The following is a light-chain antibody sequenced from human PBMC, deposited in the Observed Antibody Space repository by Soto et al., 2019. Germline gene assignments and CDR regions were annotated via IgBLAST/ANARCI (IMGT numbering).Light chain of an antibody. CDR2: DAS. CDR3: QQRSNWPPLLT. Sequence: EILLTQSPATLSLSPGERATLSRRASQSVGSYLAWYQQKPGQAPRLLIFDASNRATGIPARFSGSGSGTEFTLTISSLEPEDFAVYYCQQRSNWPPLLTFGGGTKVDIK. CDR1: QSVGSY. V-gene: IGKV3-11*01. J-gene: IGKJ4*01.